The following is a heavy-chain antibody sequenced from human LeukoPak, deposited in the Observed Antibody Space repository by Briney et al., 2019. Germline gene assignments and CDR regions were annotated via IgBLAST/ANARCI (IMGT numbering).Heavy chain of an antibody. CDR2: ISSSSSTI. CDR3: AKDGSGHNYGYCDY. Sequence: PGGSLRLSCAASGFTFSSYSMNWVRQAPGKGLEWVSYISSSSSTIYYADSVKGRFTISRDNAKNSLYLQMNSLRAEDTAVYYCAKDGSGHNYGYCDYWGQGTLVTVYS. CDR1: GFTFSSYS. V-gene: IGHV3-48*01. D-gene: IGHD5-18*01. J-gene: IGHJ4*02.